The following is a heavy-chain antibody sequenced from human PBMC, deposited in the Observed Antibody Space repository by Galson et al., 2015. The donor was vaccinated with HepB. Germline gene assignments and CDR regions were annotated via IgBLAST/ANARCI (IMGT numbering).Heavy chain of an antibody. CDR1: GFTFSSYW. Sequence: SLRLSCAASGFTFSSYWMHWVRQVPGKGLVWVSHINSDGSSTTYADSVKGRFTISRDNAKNTLYLQMNSLRADDTAVYYCARDAGIRFEWYFDLWGRGTLVTVSS. CDR3: ARDAGIRFEWYFDL. D-gene: IGHD3-10*01. J-gene: IGHJ2*01. V-gene: IGHV3-74*01. CDR2: INSDGSST.